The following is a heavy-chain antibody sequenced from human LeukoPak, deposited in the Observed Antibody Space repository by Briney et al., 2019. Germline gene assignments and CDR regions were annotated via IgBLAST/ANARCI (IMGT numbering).Heavy chain of an antibody. D-gene: IGHD5-18*01. Sequence: SETLSLTCTVSGGSVSSGSYYWSWIRQPPGKGLEWIGYIYHSGSTYYNPSLKSRVTISVDRSKNQFSLKLSSVTAADTAVYYCARKRGYSYFDYWGQGTLVTVSS. CDR3: ARKRGYSYFDY. J-gene: IGHJ4*02. CDR2: IYHSGST. CDR1: GGSVSSGSYY. V-gene: IGHV4-30-2*01.